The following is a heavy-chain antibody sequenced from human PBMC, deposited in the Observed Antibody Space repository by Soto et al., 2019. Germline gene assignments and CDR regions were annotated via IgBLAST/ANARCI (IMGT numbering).Heavy chain of an antibody. CDR3: GCWRPARGYSSSWY. J-gene: IGHJ2*01. CDR2: INHSGST. V-gene: IGHV4-34*01. Sequence: KGLEWIGEINHSGSTNYNPSLKSRVTISVDTPKNQFSLQLSPMTAAATAVYYCGCWRPARGYSSSWY. D-gene: IGHD6-13*01.